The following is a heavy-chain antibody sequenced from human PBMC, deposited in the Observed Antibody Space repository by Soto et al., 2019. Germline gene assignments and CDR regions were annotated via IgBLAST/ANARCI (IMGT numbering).Heavy chain of an antibody. CDR1: GGSISSSSYY. J-gene: IGHJ4*02. D-gene: IGHD6-13*01. Sequence: SETLSLTCTVSGGSISSSSYYWGWIRQPPGKGLEWIGSIYYSGSTYYNPSLKSRVTISVDTSKNQFSLKLSSVTAADTAVCYCARIEGDSSSWYYFDYWGQGTLVTVSS. CDR2: IYYSGST. CDR3: ARIEGDSSSWYYFDY. V-gene: IGHV4-39*01.